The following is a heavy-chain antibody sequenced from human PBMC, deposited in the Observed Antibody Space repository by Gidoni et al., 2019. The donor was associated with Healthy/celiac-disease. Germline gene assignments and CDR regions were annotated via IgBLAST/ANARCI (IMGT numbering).Heavy chain of an antibody. V-gene: IGHV4-59*01. CDR3: ARVGSGRTPPDY. CDR2: IYYSGST. J-gene: IGHJ4*02. CDR1: GGSISSYY. Sequence: QVQLQESGPGLVKPSETLSLTCTVSGGSISSYYWSWIRQPPGKGLEWIGYIYYSGSTNYNPSLKSRVTISVDTSKNQFSLKLSSVTAADTAVYYCARVGSGRTPPDYWGQGTLVTVSS. D-gene: IGHD6-19*01.